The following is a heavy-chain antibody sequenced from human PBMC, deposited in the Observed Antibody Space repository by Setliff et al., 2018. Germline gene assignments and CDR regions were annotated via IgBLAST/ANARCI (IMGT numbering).Heavy chain of an antibody. CDR2: ISYGGST. CDR3: ARYRNYFDSSGQTQYYFDY. J-gene: IGHJ4*02. Sequence: KPSETLSLTCTVSGASISANHYWGWIRQTPGKGLEWIGSISYGGSTTYNPSLKSRVTISVDTSKNQFSLNLNSVTAADTAVYYCARYRNYFDSSGQTQYYFDYWGQGTLVTVSS. D-gene: IGHD3-22*01. V-gene: IGHV4-59*11. CDR1: GASISANHY.